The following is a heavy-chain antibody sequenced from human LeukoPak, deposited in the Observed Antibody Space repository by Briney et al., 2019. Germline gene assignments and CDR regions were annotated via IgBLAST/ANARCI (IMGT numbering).Heavy chain of an antibody. CDR3: AREYSSGWYALPFDY. Sequence: GGSLRLSCAASGFTFYAMHWVRQAPGKGLEWVAVISYDGSNKYYADSVKGRFTISRDNSKNTLYLQMNSLRAEDTAVYYCAREYSSGWYALPFDYWGQGTLVTVSS. D-gene: IGHD6-19*01. CDR1: GFTFYA. J-gene: IGHJ4*02. V-gene: IGHV3-30*04. CDR2: ISYDGSNK.